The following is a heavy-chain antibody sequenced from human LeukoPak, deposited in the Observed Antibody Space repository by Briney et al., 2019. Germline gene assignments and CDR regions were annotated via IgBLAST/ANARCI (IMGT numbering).Heavy chain of an antibody. D-gene: IGHD3-9*01. CDR1: GYSISSGYY. Sequence: SETLSLTCIVSGYSISSGYYWGWIRQPPGKGLEWIGSIYHSGSTYYNPSLKSRVTISVDTSKNQFSLKLSSVTAADPAVYYCASGKRYYDILTGLRYYFDYWGQGTLVTVSS. V-gene: IGHV4-38-2*02. J-gene: IGHJ4*02. CDR2: IYHSGST. CDR3: ASGKRYYDILTGLRYYFDY.